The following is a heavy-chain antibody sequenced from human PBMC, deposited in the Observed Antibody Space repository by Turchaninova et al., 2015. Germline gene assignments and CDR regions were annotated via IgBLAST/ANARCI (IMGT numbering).Heavy chain of an antibody. CDR2: INHSGST. Sequence: QVQLQQCGAGLLKPSETLSLTGAADGVSFSGYDWSWIRQAPGKGLEWIGEINHSGSTNYNPSLKSRVTISVDTSKNQFSLKLSSVTAADTAVYYCARGRPWVVVIYQGYFQHWGQGTLVTVSS. V-gene: IGHV4-34*01. J-gene: IGHJ1*01. CDR1: GVSFSGYD. D-gene: IGHD3-22*01. CDR3: ARGRPWVVVIYQGYFQH.